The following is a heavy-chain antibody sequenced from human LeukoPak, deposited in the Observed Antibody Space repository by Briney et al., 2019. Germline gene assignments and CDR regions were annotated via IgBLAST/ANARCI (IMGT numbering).Heavy chain of an antibody. CDR2: FSAYNGNT. D-gene: IGHD1-26*01. J-gene: IGHJ4*02. V-gene: IGHV1-18*04. CDR3: ARDRVVGSYSSFDY. Sequence: ASVKVSCKASGYTFTSYYMHWVRQVPGQGLEWMGWFSAYNGNTNYAQKLQGRVTMTTDTSTSTAYMELRSLRSDDTAVYYCARDRVVGSYSSFDYWGQGTLVTVSS. CDR1: GYTFTSYY.